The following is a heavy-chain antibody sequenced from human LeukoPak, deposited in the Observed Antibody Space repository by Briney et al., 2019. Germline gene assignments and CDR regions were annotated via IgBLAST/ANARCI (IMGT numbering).Heavy chain of an antibody. CDR1: GGSISSSSYY. D-gene: IGHD6-13*01. J-gene: IGHJ4*02. CDR3: ARENSNSWYLDY. V-gene: IGHV4-39*02. Sequence: PSETLSLTCTVAGGSISSSSYYWGWIRQPPGMGLEWIGSIYYSGNTYYTPSLKSRVTISVDASKNQFSLKLSSVTAADTAVYYCARENSNSWYLDYWGQGTLVTVSS. CDR2: IYYSGNT.